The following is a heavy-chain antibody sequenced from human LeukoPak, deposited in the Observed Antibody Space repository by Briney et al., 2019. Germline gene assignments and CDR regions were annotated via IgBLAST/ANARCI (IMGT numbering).Heavy chain of an antibody. J-gene: IGHJ3*02. CDR3: AREIGDGSSDAFDI. D-gene: IGHD5-24*01. Sequence: GGSLRLSCAASGFTFSSYSMNWVRQAPGKGLEWVSYIRSSGSIIYYADSVKGRFTISRDNAKNSLYLQMNSLRAEDTAVYYCAREIGDGSSDAFDIWGQGTMVTVSS. V-gene: IGHV3-48*01. CDR1: GFTFSSYS. CDR2: IRSSGSII.